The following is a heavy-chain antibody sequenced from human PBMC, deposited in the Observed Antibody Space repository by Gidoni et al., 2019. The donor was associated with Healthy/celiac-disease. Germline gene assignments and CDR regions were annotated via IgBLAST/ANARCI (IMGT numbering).Heavy chain of an antibody. CDR1: GGSISSSSYY. D-gene: IGHD3-10*01. Sequence: QLQLQESGPGLVKPSATLSLPCTVSGGSISSSSYYWGWIRQPPGKGLEWIGSIYYSGSTYYNPSLKSRVTISVDTSKNQFSLKLSSVTAADTAVYYCARGFGAAKIDYWGQGTLVTVSS. J-gene: IGHJ4*02. CDR2: IYYSGST. V-gene: IGHV4-39*01. CDR3: ARGFGAAKIDY.